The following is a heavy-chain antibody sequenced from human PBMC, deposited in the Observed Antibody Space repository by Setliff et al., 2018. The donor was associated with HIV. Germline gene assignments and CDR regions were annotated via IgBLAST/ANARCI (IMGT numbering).Heavy chain of an antibody. Sequence: PSETLSLTCTVSGLPFYNYWMTWLRRAPGRGLEWVANIKQDGSDMHYIESVKGRFTIFRDNAKNSVFLQMNSLRAEDTGVYYCATQTGFYNSHWYDYWGQGTMVTVSS. CDR1: GLPFYNYW. CDR3: ATQTGFYNSHWYDY. CDR2: IKQDGSDM. D-gene: IGHD6-13*01. J-gene: IGHJ4*02. V-gene: IGHV3-7*01.